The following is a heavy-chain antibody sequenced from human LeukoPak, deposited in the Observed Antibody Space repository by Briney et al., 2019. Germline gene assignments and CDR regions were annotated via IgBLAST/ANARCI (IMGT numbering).Heavy chain of an antibody. J-gene: IGHJ4*02. CDR1: GGSISSGGYY. CDR3: ARVRHSGYFDY. CDR2: IYYGGST. Sequence: SQTLSLTCTVSGGSISSGGYYWSWIRQHPGKGLEWIGYIYYGGSTYYNPSLKSRVTISVDTSKNQFSLKLSSVTAADTAVYYCARVRHSGYFDYWGQGTLVTVSS. V-gene: IGHV4-31*03. D-gene: IGHD1-26*01.